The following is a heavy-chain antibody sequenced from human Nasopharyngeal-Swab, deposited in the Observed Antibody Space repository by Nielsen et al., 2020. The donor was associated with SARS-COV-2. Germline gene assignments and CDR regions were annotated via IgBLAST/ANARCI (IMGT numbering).Heavy chain of an antibody. J-gene: IGHJ6*02. D-gene: IGHD1/OR15-1a*01. V-gene: IGHV3-48*04. CDR3: ARTEHGGSYYYGMDV. CDR2: ISDSSSII. Sequence: IRQPPGKALEWGSYISDSSSIIYYTNSVKGRFTVSRDNAKNSLYLQMNSLRAEDTAVYYCARTEHGGSYYYGMDVWGQGTTVTVSS.